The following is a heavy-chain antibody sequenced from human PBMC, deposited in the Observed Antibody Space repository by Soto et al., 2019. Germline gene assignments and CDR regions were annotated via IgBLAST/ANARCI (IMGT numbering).Heavy chain of an antibody. CDR2: IFPGDSDT. CDR3: AAGSSTGLDAFDI. Sequence: EVQLVQSGAEAKKPGESLRISCKGSGYNFANFWIGWVRQMPGKGLEWMGMIFPGDSDTKNSPSLEGQITMSVDKSDSSAYLQWRSLKAADTAIYYCAAGSSTGLDAFDIWGQGTMVTVSS. J-gene: IGHJ3*02. CDR1: GYNFANFW. D-gene: IGHD2-8*02. V-gene: IGHV5-51*01.